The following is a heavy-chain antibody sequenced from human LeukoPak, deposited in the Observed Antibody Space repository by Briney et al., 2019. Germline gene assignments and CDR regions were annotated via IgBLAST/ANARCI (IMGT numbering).Heavy chain of an antibody. Sequence: ASVKVSCKASGYTFTNYGISWVRQAPGQGLEWMGCINAYNGNKNYAQKLQGRVTMTTDTSTSTVYMELRSLRSDDTAVYYCARGSPPRRNYDSRGYYSYYFDYWGQGTLVTVSS. D-gene: IGHD3-22*01. CDR3: ARGSPPRRNYDSRGYYSYYFDY. CDR1: GYTFTNYG. CDR2: INAYNGNK. V-gene: IGHV1-18*01. J-gene: IGHJ4*02.